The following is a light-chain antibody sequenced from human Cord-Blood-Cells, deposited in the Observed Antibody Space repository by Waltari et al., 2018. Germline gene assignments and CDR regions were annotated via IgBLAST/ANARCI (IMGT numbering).Light chain of an antibody. V-gene: IGLV2-8*01. CDR3: SSYAGSNNYV. J-gene: IGLJ1*01. CDR1: SSDFGGYYY. CDR2: EVS. Sequence: QSALTQPPSASGSPGQSVTISCTRTSSDFGGYYYLSWYQQHPGKAPKLMIYEVSKRPSGVPDRFSGSKSGNTASLTVSGLQAEDEADYYCSSYAGSNNYVFGTGTKVTVL.